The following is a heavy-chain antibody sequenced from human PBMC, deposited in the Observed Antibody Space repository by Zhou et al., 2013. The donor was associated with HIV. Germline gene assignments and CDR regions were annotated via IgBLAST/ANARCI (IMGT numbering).Heavy chain of an antibody. D-gene: IGHD6-6*01. CDR2: IIPIFGTA. V-gene: IGHV1-69*12. J-gene: IGHJ5*02. CDR3: ARDQFLMESSSSAEGYWFDP. CDR1: GGTFSSYA. Sequence: QVQLVQSGAEVKKPGSSVKVSCKASGGTFSSYAISWVRQAPGQGLEWMGGIIPIFGTANYAQKFQGRVTITADESTSTAYMELSSLRSEDTAVYYCARDQFLMESSSSAEGYWFDPWGQGTPGHRLL.